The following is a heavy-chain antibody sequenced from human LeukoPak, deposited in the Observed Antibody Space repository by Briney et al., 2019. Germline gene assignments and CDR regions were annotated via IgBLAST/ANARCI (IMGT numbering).Heavy chain of an antibody. D-gene: IGHD2-2*01. CDR2: IWSDGNNK. Sequence: GGSLRLSCAASGFTFSRYGMHWVRQAPGKGLEWVAVIWSDGNNKEHGDSVKGRFAISRDNSKNTLYLQMNSPRAEDTAMYYCARDYCSSISCMDAWGQGTTVTVSS. CDR3: ARDYCSSISCMDA. CDR1: GFTFSRYG. J-gene: IGHJ6*02. V-gene: IGHV3-33*01.